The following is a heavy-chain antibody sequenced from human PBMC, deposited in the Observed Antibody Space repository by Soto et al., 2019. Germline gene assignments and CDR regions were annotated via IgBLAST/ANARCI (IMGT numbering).Heavy chain of an antibody. CDR3: TRGASSSFYHFDF. Sequence: GESLKISCQASGYSFTAYWITWVRQMPGKGLEWMATIDPSDSYVDYSPSFRGHVTFSVDRSITTVYLQWNSLKASDSAMYFCTRGASSSFYHFDFWGQGALVTVSS. J-gene: IGHJ4*02. D-gene: IGHD2-2*01. CDR2: IDPSDSYV. CDR1: GYSFTAYW. V-gene: IGHV5-10-1*01.